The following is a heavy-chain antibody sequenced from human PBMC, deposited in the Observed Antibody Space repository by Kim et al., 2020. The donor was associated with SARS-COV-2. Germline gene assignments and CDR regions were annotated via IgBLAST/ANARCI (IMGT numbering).Heavy chain of an antibody. V-gene: IGHV4-39*01. J-gene: IGHJ6*01. CDR1: GGSISVSNFF. D-gene: IGHD5-12*01. CDR2: LYYNGGT. CDR3: ARREEFSGYDGYYYF. Sequence: SETLSLTCSVSGGSISVSNFFWVWFRQPPGKGLEWIASLYYNGGTYYNPSLKSRVTISGDTSKNQFSLTLSSVTAADTAVYYCARREEFSGYDGYYYF.